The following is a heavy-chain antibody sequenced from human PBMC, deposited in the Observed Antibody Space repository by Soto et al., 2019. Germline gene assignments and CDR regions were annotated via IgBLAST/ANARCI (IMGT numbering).Heavy chain of an antibody. CDR2: ISWNSGRI. J-gene: IGHJ2*01. Sequence: GGSLRLSCAASGFTFDDYAMHWVRQAPGKGLEWVSGISWNSGRIGYADSVRGRFTISRDNAKNSLYLQMNSLRAEDTALYYCAKGIRSSSHWYFDRWGRGTRVTVAS. CDR3: AKGIRSSSHWYFDR. CDR1: GFTFDDYA. D-gene: IGHD6-13*01. V-gene: IGHV3-9*01.